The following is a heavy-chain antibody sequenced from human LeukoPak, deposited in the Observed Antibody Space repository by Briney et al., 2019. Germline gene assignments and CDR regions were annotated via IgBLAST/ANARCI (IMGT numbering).Heavy chain of an antibody. V-gene: IGHV3-9*01. D-gene: IGHD6-13*01. J-gene: IGHJ4*02. Sequence: PGRSLRLSCAASGFTFDDYAMHWVRQAPGKGLEWVSGISWNSGSIGYADSVKGRFTISRDNAKNSLYLQMNSLRAEDTALYYCAKDIAAAGPRYFDYWGQGTLVTVSS. CDR1: GFTFDDYA. CDR3: AKDIAAAGPRYFDY. CDR2: ISWNSGSI.